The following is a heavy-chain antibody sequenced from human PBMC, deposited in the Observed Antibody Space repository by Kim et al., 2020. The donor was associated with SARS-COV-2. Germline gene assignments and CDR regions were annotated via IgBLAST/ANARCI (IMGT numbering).Heavy chain of an antibody. V-gene: IGHV3-53*01. Sequence: GGSLRLSCAASGFTVSRNYMSWVRQAPGKGLEWVSVIYSGGSTYYADSVKGRFTISRDNSKNTLYLQMNSLRAEDTAVYYCARGPQGGFNWFDPWGQGTLVTVSS. CDR3: ARGPQGGFNWFDP. CDR1: GFTVSRNY. J-gene: IGHJ5*02. D-gene: IGHD3-16*01. CDR2: IYSGGST.